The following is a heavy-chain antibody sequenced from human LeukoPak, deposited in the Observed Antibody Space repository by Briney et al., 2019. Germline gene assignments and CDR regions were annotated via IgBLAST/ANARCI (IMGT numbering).Heavy chain of an antibody. CDR1: GGSFSGYY. D-gene: IGHD3-3*01. Sequence: PSETLSLTCAVYGGSFSGYYWSWIRQPPGKGLEWIGEINHSGSTNYNPSLKSRVTISVDTSKNQFSLKLSSVTAADTAVYYCARGLLGWLLWGQGTLVTVSS. J-gene: IGHJ4*02. V-gene: IGHV4-34*01. CDR2: INHSGST. CDR3: ARGLLGWLL.